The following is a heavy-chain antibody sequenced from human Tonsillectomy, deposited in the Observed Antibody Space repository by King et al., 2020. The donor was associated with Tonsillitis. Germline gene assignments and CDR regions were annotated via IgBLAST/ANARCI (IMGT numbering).Heavy chain of an antibody. CDR1: GFTFSNAW. CDR3: TTVSRGFGEPPLYFQH. D-gene: IGHD3-10*01. J-gene: IGHJ1*01. V-gene: IGHV3-15*01. CDR2: IKSKTDGGTT. Sequence: VQLVESGGGLVKPGGSLRLSCAASGFTFSNAWMSWVRQAPGKGLEWVGRIKSKTDGGTTDYAAPVKGRFTISRDDSKNTLYLQMNSLKTEDTAVYYCTTVSRGFGEPPLYFQHWGQGTLVTVSS.